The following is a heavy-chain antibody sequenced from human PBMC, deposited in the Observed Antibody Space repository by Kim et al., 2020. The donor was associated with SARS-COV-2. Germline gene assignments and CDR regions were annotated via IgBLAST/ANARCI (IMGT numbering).Heavy chain of an antibody. Sequence: IYYADSVKGRFTISRDNSKNTVYLEMKSLSAEDTAVYYCAKDYYDSSGFPDWGQGTRVTVSS. V-gene: IGHV3-23*01. CDR2: I. CDR3: AKDYYDSSGFPD. D-gene: IGHD3-22*01. J-gene: IGHJ4*02.